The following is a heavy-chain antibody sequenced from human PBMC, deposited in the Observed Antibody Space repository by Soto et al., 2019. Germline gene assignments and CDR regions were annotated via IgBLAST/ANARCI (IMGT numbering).Heavy chain of an antibody. Sequence: PSETLSLTCTVSGGSISDGYYWTWIRQHPGKGLEWIGSISASGSTSYNPSLKSRLTVSVDKSKNQVSLKLRSVTAADTAVYFCVRDLAHGYTGNVWGHGTLVTVSS. V-gene: IGHV4-31*03. J-gene: IGHJ3*01. CDR1: GGSISDGYY. CDR3: VRDLAHGYTGNV. CDR2: ISASGST. D-gene: IGHD5-18*01.